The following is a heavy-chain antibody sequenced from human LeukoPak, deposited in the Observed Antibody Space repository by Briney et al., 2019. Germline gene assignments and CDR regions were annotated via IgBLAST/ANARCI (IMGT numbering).Heavy chain of an antibody. Sequence: PSETLSLTCAVYGGSFSGYYWSWIRQPPGEGLEWIGEINHSGSTNYNPSLKSRVTISVDTSKNQFSLKLSSVTAADTAVYYCARKGYYGSGSYYNDDYWGQGTLVTVFS. D-gene: IGHD3-10*01. V-gene: IGHV4-34*01. CDR2: INHSGST. CDR1: GGSFSGYY. CDR3: ARKGYYGSGSYYNDDY. J-gene: IGHJ4*02.